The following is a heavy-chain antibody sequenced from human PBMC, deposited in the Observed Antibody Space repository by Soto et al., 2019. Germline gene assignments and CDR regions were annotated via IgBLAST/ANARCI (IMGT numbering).Heavy chain of an antibody. CDR2: IYYSGST. CDR1: GGSISSISYY. Sequence: PSETLSLTCTVSGGSISSISYYWGWIRQPPGKGLEWIGSIYYSGSTYYNPSLKSRVTISVDTSKNQFSLKLSSVTAADTAVYYCARQQGGWFDPWGQGTLVTVSS. D-gene: IGHD2-15*01. CDR3: ARQQGGWFDP. J-gene: IGHJ5*02. V-gene: IGHV4-39*01.